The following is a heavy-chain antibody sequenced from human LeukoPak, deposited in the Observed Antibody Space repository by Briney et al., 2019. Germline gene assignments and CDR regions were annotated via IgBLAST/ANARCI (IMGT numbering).Heavy chain of an antibody. Sequence: PGGSLRLSCAASGFTFSSYAMSWVRQAPGKGLEWVSAISGSGGSTYYADSVKSRFTISRDNSKNTLYLQMNSLRAEDTAVYYCAKIRGYSGYDAYYFDYWGQGTLVTVSS. J-gene: IGHJ4*02. CDR1: GFTFSSYA. CDR2: ISGSGGST. CDR3: AKIRGYSGYDAYYFDY. D-gene: IGHD5-12*01. V-gene: IGHV3-23*01.